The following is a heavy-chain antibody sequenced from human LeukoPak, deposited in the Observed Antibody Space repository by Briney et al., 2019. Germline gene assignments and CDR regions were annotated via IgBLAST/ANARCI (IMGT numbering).Heavy chain of an antibody. V-gene: IGHV3-49*04. CDR1: GFTFGDYA. J-gene: IGHJ4*02. D-gene: IGHD2-8*01. CDR3: TRDRRRMGY. Sequence: GGSLRLSCTASGFTFGDYAMSWVRQAPGKGLEGVGFIRSKAYGGTTEYAASVKGRFTISRDDSKSIAYLQMNSLKTEDTAVYYCTRDRRRMGYWGQGTLVTVSS. CDR2: IRSKAYGGTT.